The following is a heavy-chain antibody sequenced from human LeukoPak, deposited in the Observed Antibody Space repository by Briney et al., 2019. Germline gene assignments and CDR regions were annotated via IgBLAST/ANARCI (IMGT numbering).Heavy chain of an antibody. V-gene: IGHV4-59*08. CDR1: RGSIRTYY. CDR3: ARSGGSYYDTDAFDT. CDR2: IYDSGTT. D-gene: IGHD1-26*01. Sequence: PSETLSLTCTVSRGSIRTYYWSWIRQSPGKGLEWIGYIYDSGTTKYNPSLKSRVTISVDTSKNQFSLKLSSVTAADTAVYYCARSGGSYYDTDAFDTWGQGTMVTVSS. J-gene: IGHJ3*02.